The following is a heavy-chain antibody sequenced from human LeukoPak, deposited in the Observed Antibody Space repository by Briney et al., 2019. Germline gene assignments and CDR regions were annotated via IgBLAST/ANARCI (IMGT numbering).Heavy chain of an antibody. J-gene: IGHJ4*02. CDR1: GFTFSSYG. CDR2: IRYDGSNK. Sequence: GGSLRLSCAASGFTFSSYGMHWVRQAPGKGLEWVAFIRYDGSNKYYADSVKGRFTISRDNSKNTLYLQMNSLRAEDTTVYYCAKASGQAGYCSSTSCHYTFDYWGQGTLVTVSS. D-gene: IGHD2-2*01. V-gene: IGHV3-30*02. CDR3: AKASGQAGYCSSTSCHYTFDY.